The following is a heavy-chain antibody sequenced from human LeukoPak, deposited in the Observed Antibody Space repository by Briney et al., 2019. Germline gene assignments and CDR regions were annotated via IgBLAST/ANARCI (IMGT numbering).Heavy chain of an antibody. Sequence: GGSLRLSCAASGFTFRSYAMSWVRQAPGKGLQWLSSISGSGGTTYYADSVRGRFSISRDNSQNTLYLQMNSLRAEDTAVYYCAKADTELLWFGELLESWGQGTLVTVSS. D-gene: IGHD3-10*01. J-gene: IGHJ4*02. CDR2: ISGSGGTT. CDR3: AKADTELLWFGELLES. V-gene: IGHV3-23*01. CDR1: GFTFRSYA.